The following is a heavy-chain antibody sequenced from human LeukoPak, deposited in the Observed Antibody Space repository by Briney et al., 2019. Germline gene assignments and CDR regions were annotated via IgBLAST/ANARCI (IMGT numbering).Heavy chain of an antibody. CDR3: ARAFDFVTGLTHYYGMDV. V-gene: IGHV4-30-4*01. CDR2: IHYSGST. D-gene: IGHD3-9*01. J-gene: IGHJ6*02. CDR1: GGSISSGDYY. Sequence: PSETLSLTCTVSGGSISSGDYYWSWFRQPPGKGLEWMGYIHYSGSTYYSPSLKSRVTISRDTSKNQFSLKLSSVTAADTAVYYCARAFDFVTGLTHYYGMDVSGQGTTVTVSS.